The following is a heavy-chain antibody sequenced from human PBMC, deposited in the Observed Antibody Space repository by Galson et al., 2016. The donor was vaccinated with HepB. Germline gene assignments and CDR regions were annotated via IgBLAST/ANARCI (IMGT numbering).Heavy chain of an antibody. Sequence: SLRLSCAASGFGFDDFAMHWVRQAPGKGLEWVSGISWSGNSIAYADPVKGRFTISRDNAKNSLFLQMRNLRPEDAALYYCAKGDGSGNLRFSSVAFDFWGQGTMVTVSS. CDR2: ISWSGNSI. V-gene: IGHV3-9*01. CDR1: GFGFDDFA. J-gene: IGHJ3*01. D-gene: IGHD3-22*01. CDR3: AKGDGSGNLRFSSVAFDF.